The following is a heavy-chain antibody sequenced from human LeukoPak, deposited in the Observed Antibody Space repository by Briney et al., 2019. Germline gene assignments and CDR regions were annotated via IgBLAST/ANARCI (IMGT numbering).Heavy chain of an antibody. J-gene: IGHJ5*02. CDR2: IDTNTGNP. Sequence: ASVKVSCKASGYTFTSYAMNWVRQAPGQGLEWMGWIDTNTGNPTYAQGFTGRFVFSLDTSVSTAYLQISSLKAEDTAVYYCARVGGNSEGNWFDPWGQGTLVTVSS. CDR1: GYTFTSYA. D-gene: IGHD4-23*01. V-gene: IGHV7-4-1*02. CDR3: ARVGGNSEGNWFDP.